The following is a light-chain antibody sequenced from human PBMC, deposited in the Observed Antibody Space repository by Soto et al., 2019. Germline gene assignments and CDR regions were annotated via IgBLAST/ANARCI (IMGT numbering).Light chain of an antibody. CDR3: QQSYSTPRT. J-gene: IGKJ4*01. CDR2: AAS. CDR1: QSISSY. Sequence: DIQMTQSPSSLSASVGDRVTITCRASQSISSYLNWYQQKPGKAPKLLIYAASSLQSGVLSRFSGGGSGTDFTLTISSLQPEDFETYYCQQSYSTPRTFGAGTKVDIX. V-gene: IGKV1-39*01.